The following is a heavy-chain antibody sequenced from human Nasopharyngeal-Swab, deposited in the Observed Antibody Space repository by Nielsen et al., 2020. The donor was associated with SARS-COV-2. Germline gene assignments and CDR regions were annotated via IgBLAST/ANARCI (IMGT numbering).Heavy chain of an antibody. CDR2: IYYSGST. V-gene: IGHV4-39*07. Sequence: SEPLSLTFPVSGCSLSSISYYWGWILQPPGKGLEWIGSIYYSGSTNYNPSLKSRVTISVDKSKNQFSLKLSSVTAADTAVYYCARSEPITMVQGVIDYWGQGTLVTVSS. D-gene: IGHD3-10*01. CDR3: ARSEPITMVQGVIDY. J-gene: IGHJ4*02. CDR1: GCSLSSISYY.